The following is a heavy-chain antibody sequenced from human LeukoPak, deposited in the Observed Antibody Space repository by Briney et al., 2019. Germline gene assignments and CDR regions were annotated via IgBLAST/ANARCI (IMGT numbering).Heavy chain of an antibody. D-gene: IGHD3-16*01. J-gene: IGHJ4*02. Sequence: WETLSLTCTVSGGSMSSYYWSWIRQPPGKGLEWIGYIHYSGTTTYNPSPEGRVTISVDTSKDQFSLKLGSVTAADTAVCYCAGGRRAPGYWGKGTLVTVSS. CDR2: IHYSGTT. V-gene: IGHV4-59*01. CDR1: GGSMSSYY. CDR3: AGGRRAPGY.